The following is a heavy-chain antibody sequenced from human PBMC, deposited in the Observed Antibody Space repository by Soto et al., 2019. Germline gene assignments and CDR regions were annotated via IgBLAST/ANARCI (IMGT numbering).Heavy chain of an antibody. Sequence: ASVKVSCKASGYTFTSYAMHWVRQAPGQRLEWMGWINAGNGNTKYSQKFQGRVTITRDTSASTAYMELSSLRSEDTAVYYCARGPYSSGWDYYYYGMDVWGQGTTVTVSS. D-gene: IGHD6-19*01. CDR2: INAGNGNT. V-gene: IGHV1-3*01. CDR3: ARGPYSSGWDYYYYGMDV. J-gene: IGHJ6*02. CDR1: GYTFTSYA.